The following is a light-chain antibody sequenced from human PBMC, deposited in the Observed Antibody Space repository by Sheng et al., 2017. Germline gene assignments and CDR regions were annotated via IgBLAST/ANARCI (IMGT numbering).Light chain of an antibody. V-gene: IGKV3-20*01. CDR3: QQYGSTHWT. J-gene: IGKJ1*01. Sequence: EIVLTQSPGTLSLFPGERATLSCRASQSVNNNYLAWYQQKPGQAPRLLIYGASSRATGIPDRFSGSGSGTDFTLTISRLEPEDFAVYYCQQYGSTHWTFGPGTHVEVK. CDR2: GAS. CDR1: QSVNNNY.